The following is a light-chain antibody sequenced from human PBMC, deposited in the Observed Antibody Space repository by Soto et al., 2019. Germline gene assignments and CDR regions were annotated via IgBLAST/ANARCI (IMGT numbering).Light chain of an antibody. J-gene: IGLJ2*01. CDR2: EVS. CDR1: RSDVGSYNL. V-gene: IGLV2-23*02. Sequence: QSALTQPASVSGSPGQSISISCTGTRSDVGSYNLVSWYQQHLGKDPKLMIYEVSKRPSGVANRFSGSKSGNTASLTISGLQAEDVAEYDCCSYAGSSTTVVFGRGTKLTVL. CDR3: CSYAGSSTTVV.